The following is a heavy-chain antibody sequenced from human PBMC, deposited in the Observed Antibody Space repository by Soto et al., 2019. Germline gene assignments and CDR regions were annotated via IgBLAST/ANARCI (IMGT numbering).Heavy chain of an antibody. CDR1: GFTFSNAW. CDR2: IKSKTDGGTT. Sequence: EVQLVESGGGLVKPGGSLRLSCAASGFTFSNAWMSWVRQAPGKGLEWVGRIKSKTDGGTTDYAAPVKGRFTISRDDSKITLYLQRNSLKTEDTAVYYCTTDPTENEQWLVIRYYYYYMDVWGKGTTVTVSS. J-gene: IGHJ6*03. CDR3: TTDPTENEQWLVIRYYYYYMDV. D-gene: IGHD6-19*01. V-gene: IGHV3-15*01.